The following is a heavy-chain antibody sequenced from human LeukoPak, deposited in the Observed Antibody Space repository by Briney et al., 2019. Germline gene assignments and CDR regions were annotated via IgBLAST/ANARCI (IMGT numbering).Heavy chain of an antibody. CDR2: IKQDGNDK. CDR3: AREVWGPEY. D-gene: IGHD1-14*01. J-gene: IGHJ4*02. Sequence: GGSLRLSCAASGFTFTKYWMTWVRQAPGKGLEWVGNIKQDGNDKNYMDSVKGRFTISRDNTKNSVYLQMSSLRAEDTAVYYCAREVWGPEYWGQGTLVTVSS. CDR1: GFTFTKYW. V-gene: IGHV3-7*01.